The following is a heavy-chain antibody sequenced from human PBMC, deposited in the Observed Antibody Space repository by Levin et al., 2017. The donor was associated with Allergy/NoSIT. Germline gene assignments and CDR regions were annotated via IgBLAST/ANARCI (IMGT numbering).Heavy chain of an antibody. V-gene: IGHV4-4*02. CDR3: ARGRGSGSYAVYYGLDV. Sequence: PSQTLSLTCAVSGGSIRSKNWWSWVRQPPGKGLEWIGEIYDSGSTNYNPSLKSRVTISVDKSKNHFSLRLSSVIAADTAVYYCARGRGSGSYAVYYGLDVWGQGTTVTVSS. J-gene: IGHJ6*02. D-gene: IGHD3-10*01. CDR1: GGSIRSKNW. CDR2: IYDSGST.